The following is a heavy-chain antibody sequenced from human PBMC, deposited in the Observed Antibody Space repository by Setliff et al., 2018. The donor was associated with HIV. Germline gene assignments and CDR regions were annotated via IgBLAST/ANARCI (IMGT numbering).Heavy chain of an antibody. CDR1: GGPISTYY. Sequence: SETLSLTCTVSGGPISTYYWRWIRQPPGKRLEWIGYIYYSGSTNYNPSLKSLVTISVDTSKNQFSLKLTSVTAADTAVYYCARDRPSSSWYFNAFDIWGRGTMVTVSS. D-gene: IGHD6-13*01. V-gene: IGHV4-59*01. CDR3: ARDRPSSSWYFNAFDI. J-gene: IGHJ3*02. CDR2: IYYSGST.